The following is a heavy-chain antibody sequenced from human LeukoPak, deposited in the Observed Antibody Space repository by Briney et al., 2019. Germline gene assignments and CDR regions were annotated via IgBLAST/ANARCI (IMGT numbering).Heavy chain of an antibody. CDR3: ASSGNYRLYYFDY. CDR2: IYSGGST. D-gene: IGHD1-26*01. Sequence: GGSLRLSCAASGFTFSSNYMSWVRQAPGKGLEWVSLIYSGGSTYYSDSVKGRCTISRDNTKNKRYLQMNSLRAEDTAVYYCASSGNYRLYYFDYWGQGTLVTVSS. J-gene: IGHJ4*02. V-gene: IGHV3-66*01. CDR1: GFTFSSNY.